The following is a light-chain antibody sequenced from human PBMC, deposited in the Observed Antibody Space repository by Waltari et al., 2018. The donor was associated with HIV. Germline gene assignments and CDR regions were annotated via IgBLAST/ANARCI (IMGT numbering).Light chain of an antibody. CDR2: GAS. J-gene: IGKJ2*01. Sequence: DIQMTQSPPSMSASVGDRVTITCRASEAISECVAWYHQKSGTAPKLLIHGASHLQRGVPSRFRGTGSGTVFSLTISGLLPEDFATYYCQQTNLFPLTFGPGTTLEIK. V-gene: IGKV1-12*01. CDR1: EAISEC. CDR3: QQTNLFPLT.